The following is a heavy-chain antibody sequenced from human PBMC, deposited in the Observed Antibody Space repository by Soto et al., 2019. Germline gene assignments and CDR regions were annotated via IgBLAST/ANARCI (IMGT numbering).Heavy chain of an antibody. CDR1: GYTFTGYY. V-gene: IGHV1-2*02. CDR2: INPNSGGT. CDR3: ATKGSGWFYFDC. J-gene: IGHJ4*02. D-gene: IGHD6-19*01. Sequence: ASVKVSCKASGYTFTGYYRHWVRQAPGQGLEWMGWINPNSGGTNYAQKFQGRVTMTRDTSISTAYMELSRLRSDDTAVYYCATKGSGWFYFDCCGQGTLFTLSS.